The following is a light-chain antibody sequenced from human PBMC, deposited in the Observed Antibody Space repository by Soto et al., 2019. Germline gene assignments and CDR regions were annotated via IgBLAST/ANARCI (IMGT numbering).Light chain of an antibody. J-gene: IGKJ4*01. CDR1: QSVNSRY. V-gene: IGKV3-20*01. CDR3: QHYDNSPLT. Sequence: EVVLTQSPGTLSLSPGERAILSCRASQSVNSRYLAWYQQKHGQAPRLLISGASSTATGIPDRFSGSGSGTDFTLIINRLEAEDFAVYYCQHYDNSPLTFGGGTKVEI. CDR2: GAS.